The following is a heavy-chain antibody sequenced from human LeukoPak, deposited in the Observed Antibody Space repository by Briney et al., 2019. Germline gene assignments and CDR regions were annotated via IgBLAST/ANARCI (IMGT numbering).Heavy chain of an antibody. CDR1: GFTVGSNT. CDR3: ARGGSYFDISGYYFY. V-gene: IGHV3-66*01. Sequence: GGSLRLSCAASGFTVGSNTMSWVRQAPGKGLEGVSIIYSGGSTSYADSVKGRFTISRDNSKNTLYLQMNSLRTEDTAVYYCARGGSYFDISGYYFYWGQGTLVTVSS. J-gene: IGHJ4*02. CDR2: IYSGGST. D-gene: IGHD3-22*01.